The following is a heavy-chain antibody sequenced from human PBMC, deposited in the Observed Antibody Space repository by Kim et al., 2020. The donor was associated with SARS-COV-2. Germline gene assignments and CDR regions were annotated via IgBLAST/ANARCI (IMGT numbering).Heavy chain of an antibody. V-gene: IGHV1-58*01. CDR2: IVVGSGNT. CDR3: AADGPHDLDDAFDI. CDR1: GFTFTSSA. Sequence: SVKVSCKASGFTFTSSAVQWVRQARGQRLEWIGWIVVGSGNTNYAQKFQERVTITRDMSTSTAYMELSSLRSEDTAVYYCAADGPHDLDDAFDIWGQGTMVTVSS. D-gene: IGHD1-1*01. J-gene: IGHJ3*02.